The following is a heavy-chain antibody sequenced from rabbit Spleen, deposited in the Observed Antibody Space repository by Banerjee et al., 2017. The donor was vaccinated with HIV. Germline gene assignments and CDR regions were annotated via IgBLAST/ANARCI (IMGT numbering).Heavy chain of an antibody. Sequence: QEQLEESGGDLVKPGASLTLTCTASGFSFSNNDYMCWVRQAPGKGLEWISCIAGSSSAFSYFARWAKGRFTISKTSSTTVTLQMTSLTAADTATYFCARDSGSSFSSYGMDRWGPGTLVTVS. CDR2: IAGSSSAFS. D-gene: IGHD8-1*01. J-gene: IGHJ6*01. V-gene: IGHV1S45*01. CDR1: GFSFSNNDY. CDR3: ARDSGSSFSSYGMDR.